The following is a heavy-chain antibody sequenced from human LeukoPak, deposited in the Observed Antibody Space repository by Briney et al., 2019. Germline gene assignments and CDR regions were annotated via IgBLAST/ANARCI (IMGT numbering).Heavy chain of an antibody. CDR1: GGSFSGYY. V-gene: IGHV4-34*01. J-gene: IGHJ4*02. Sequence: SETLSLTCAVYGGSFSGYYWSWIRQPPGKGLEWIGEINHSGSTNYNPSLKSRVTISVDTSKNQSSLKLSSVTAADTAVYYCASQRAYSSSVDYWGQGTLVTVSS. D-gene: IGHD6-6*01. CDR2: INHSGST. CDR3: ASQRAYSSSVDY.